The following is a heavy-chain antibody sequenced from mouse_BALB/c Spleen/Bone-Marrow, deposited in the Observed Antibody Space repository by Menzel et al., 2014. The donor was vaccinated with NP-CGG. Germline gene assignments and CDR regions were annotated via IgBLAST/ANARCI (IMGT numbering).Heavy chain of an antibody. V-gene: IGHV3-2*02. Sequence: EVQLVESGPGLVKPSQSLSLTCTVTGYSITSDYAWNWIRQFPGNKLEWMGYISYSGSTSYNPSLKSRISITRDTSKNQFFLQLNSVTTEDTATYYCARRGYDDYAMDYWGQGTSVTVSS. CDR1: GYSITSDYA. D-gene: IGHD2-2*01. J-gene: IGHJ4*01. CDR2: ISYSGST. CDR3: ARRGYDDYAMDY.